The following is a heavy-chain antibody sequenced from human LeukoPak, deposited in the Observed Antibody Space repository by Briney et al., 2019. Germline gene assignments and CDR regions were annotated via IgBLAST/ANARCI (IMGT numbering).Heavy chain of an antibody. J-gene: IGHJ4*02. V-gene: IGHV4-34*01. CDR2: INHSGST. Sequence: SETLSLTCAVYGGSFSGYYWSWIRQPPGKGLEWIGEINHSGSTNYNPSLKSRVTISVDTSKNQFSLRLSSVTVADTAVYYCTRENGDHAYDHWGQGTLVTVSS. CDR1: GGSFSGYY. D-gene: IGHD1-14*01. CDR3: TRENGDHAYDH.